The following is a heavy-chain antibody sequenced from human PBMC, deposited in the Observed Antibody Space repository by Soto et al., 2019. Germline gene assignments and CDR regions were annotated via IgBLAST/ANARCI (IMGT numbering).Heavy chain of an antibody. D-gene: IGHD2-21*01. J-gene: IGHJ3*02. CDR1: GGSFSGYY. CDR3: AREGERNAFDI. V-gene: IGHV4-34*01. CDR2: INHSGST. Sequence: QVQLQQWGAGLLKPSETLSLTCAVYGGSFSGYYWSWIRQPQGKGLEWIGEINHSGSTNYNPYLKSRVTISVDTSKNQFSLKLSSVTAADTAVYYCAREGERNAFDIWGQVTMVTVSS.